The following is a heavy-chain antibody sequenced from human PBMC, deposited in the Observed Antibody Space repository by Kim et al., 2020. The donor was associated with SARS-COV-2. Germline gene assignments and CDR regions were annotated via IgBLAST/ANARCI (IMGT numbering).Heavy chain of an antibody. CDR1: GFTFDDYA. CDR3: AKDIYGSGSFYGMDA. CDR2: ISWNSGSI. V-gene: IGHV3-9*01. Sequence: GGSLRLSCAASGFTFDDYAMHWVRQAPGKGLEWVSGISWNSGSIGYADSVKGRFTISRDNAKNSLYLQMNSLRAEDTALYYCAKDIYGSGSFYGMDALG. J-gene: IGHJ6*02. D-gene: IGHD3-10*01.